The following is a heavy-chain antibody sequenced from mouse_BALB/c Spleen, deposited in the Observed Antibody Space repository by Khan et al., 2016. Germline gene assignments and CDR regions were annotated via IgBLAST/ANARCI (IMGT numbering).Heavy chain of an antibody. J-gene: IGHJ1*01. CDR2: ISDGGSYT. CDR1: GFTFSDYY. CDR3: ARDLSWYFDV. V-gene: IGHV5-4*02. Sequence: EVELVESGGGLVKPGGSLKLSCAASGFTFSDYYMYWVRQTPEKRLEWVATISDGGSYTYYPDSVKGRSTISRDNAKNNLYLQMSSLKAEGTAMYYCARDLSWYFDVWGAGTTVTVSS.